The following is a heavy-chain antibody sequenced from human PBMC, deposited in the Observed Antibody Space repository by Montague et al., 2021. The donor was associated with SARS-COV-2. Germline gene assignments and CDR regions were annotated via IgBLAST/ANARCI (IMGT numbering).Heavy chain of an antibody. D-gene: IGHD1/OR15-1a*01. Sequence: SETLSLTCTVSGASISSRSYYWVWLRQPPGKELEWIVFKYYRGSNYYNPTLKSRVTVAVDKYKNQFSLKLVSVTAADTTVYFCTRLSLGWNTDWGQGTLVTVSS. CDR1: GASISSRSYY. CDR3: TRLSLGWNTD. J-gene: IGHJ1*01. CDR2: KYYRGSN. V-gene: IGHV4-39*01.